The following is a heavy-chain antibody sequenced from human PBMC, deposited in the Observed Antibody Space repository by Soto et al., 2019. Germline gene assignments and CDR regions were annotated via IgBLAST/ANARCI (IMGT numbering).Heavy chain of an antibody. V-gene: IGHV3-48*02. D-gene: IGHD5-12*01. CDR3: ARDGYKMCDH. CDR2: ITTTSDAT. J-gene: IGHJ4*02. Sequence: EVQLVESGGGLVRPGGSLRLSCTASGFTLTTFGMTWVRQAPGKGLEWISFITTTSDATYYADSVKGRFTISRDNAKNSVSLQMNSLRDEDTAVYFCARDGYKMCDHWGQGTLVTVSS. CDR1: GFTLTTFG.